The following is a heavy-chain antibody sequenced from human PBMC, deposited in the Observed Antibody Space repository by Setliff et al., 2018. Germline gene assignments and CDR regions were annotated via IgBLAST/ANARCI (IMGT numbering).Heavy chain of an antibody. Sequence: PSETLSLTCTVSGGSISSGGYYWTWIRQHPGRGLEWIGYIYYSGSTYYSPSLKSRLSISVDTSKNQFSLKLSSVTAADTAVYYCATGAYLDVWGKGTAVTVLL. CDR3: ATGAYLDV. CDR2: IYYSGST. D-gene: IGHD2-21*01. CDR1: GGSISSGGYY. V-gene: IGHV4-31*03. J-gene: IGHJ6*04.